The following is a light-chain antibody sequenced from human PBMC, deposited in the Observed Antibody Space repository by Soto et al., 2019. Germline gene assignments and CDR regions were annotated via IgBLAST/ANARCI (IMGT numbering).Light chain of an antibody. Sequence: EVVMTQSPATLSVSPGASATLSCRASQTVNTKLAWYQQQPGQAPRLLIFRASTRATGIPARFSGSGSGTEFTLTIGNVQSEDSAVYYCQQYVNWPPLTFGGGTKVEIK. CDR2: RAS. CDR3: QQYVNWPPLT. CDR1: QTVNTK. V-gene: IGKV3-15*01. J-gene: IGKJ4*01.